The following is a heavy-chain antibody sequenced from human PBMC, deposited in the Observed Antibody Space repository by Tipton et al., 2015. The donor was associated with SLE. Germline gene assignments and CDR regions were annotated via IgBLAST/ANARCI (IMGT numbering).Heavy chain of an antibody. V-gene: IGHV4-39*07. CDR2: IYYSGST. Sequence: TLSLTCTVSNGSISSSPYYWGWLRQSPGKGLEWVGSIYYSGSTYYNPSLKSRVTISVDTSRNQCSLNRTSVTAADTSVYYCARGPDYYMDGWVKGTTVTVAS. J-gene: IGHJ6*03. CDR1: NGSISSSPYY. CDR3: ARGPDYYMDG.